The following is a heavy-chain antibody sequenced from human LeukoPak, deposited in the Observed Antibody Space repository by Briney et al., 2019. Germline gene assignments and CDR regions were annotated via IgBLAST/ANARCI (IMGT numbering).Heavy chain of an antibody. CDR3: TRDRPRYDYGDYCDALDI. D-gene: IGHD4-17*01. J-gene: IGHJ3*02. V-gene: IGHV3-49*03. CDR1: GFTFGDYV. Sequence: PGRSLRLSCSASGFTFGDYVISWFRQAPGKGLEWVGFIRSKAYGGTTEYAASVKGRFTISRDDSRSIAYVQMNSLKTEDTAVYYCTRDRPRYDYGDYCDALDIWGQGTMVTVSS. CDR2: IRSKAYGGTT.